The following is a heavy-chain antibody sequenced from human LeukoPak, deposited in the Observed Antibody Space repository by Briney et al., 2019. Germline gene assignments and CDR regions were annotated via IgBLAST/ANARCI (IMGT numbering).Heavy chain of an antibody. CDR3: ARDYTGGWNDY. V-gene: IGHV3-7*01. CDR1: GFTFSRYW. J-gene: IGHJ4*02. Sequence: GGSLRLSCAAAGFTFSRYWMSWVRQATGKGLECVAKIKEDGSEKHYVDSVKGRFTISRDNAKNSPYLQMNSLRAEDTAVYYCARDYTGGWNDYWGQGTLVTVSS. D-gene: IGHD7-27*01. CDR2: IKEDGSEK.